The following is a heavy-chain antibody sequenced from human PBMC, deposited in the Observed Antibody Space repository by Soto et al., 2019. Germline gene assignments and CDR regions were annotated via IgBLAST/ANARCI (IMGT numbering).Heavy chain of an antibody. CDR1: GGSISNYY. J-gene: IGHJ3*02. CDR3: ARRHVVVVSATRGDAFDI. V-gene: IGHV4-59*08. D-gene: IGHD2-15*01. Sequence: SETLSLTCAVSGGSISNYYWTWIRQSPGKGLEWIGYIYSSGNTKYNPSLASRVTISLDMSKSHFSLRLTSVTAADTAVYYCARRHVVVVSATRGDAFDIWGQGTMVTVSS. CDR2: IYSSGNT.